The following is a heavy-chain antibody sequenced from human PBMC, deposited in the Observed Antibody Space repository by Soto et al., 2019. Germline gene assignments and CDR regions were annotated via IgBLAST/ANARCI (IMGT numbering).Heavy chain of an antibody. CDR1: GYTFTGYY. CDR3: SRAFTDLGATPNYYYTSGMAV. Sequence: APVKVSCKASGYTFTGYYMHWVRQATGQGLEWMGWINPNSGVTNYAQKFQGSVSMTGDTSISTADMELSRVGSYDTAVYYCSRAFTDLGATPNYYYTSGMAVWGKGPTVTVSS. CDR2: INPNSGVT. D-gene: IGHD1-26*01. V-gene: IGHV1-2*02. J-gene: IGHJ6*04.